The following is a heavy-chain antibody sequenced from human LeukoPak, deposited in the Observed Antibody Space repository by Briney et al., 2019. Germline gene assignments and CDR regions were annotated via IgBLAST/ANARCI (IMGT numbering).Heavy chain of an antibody. Sequence: GGCLRLSCAASGFTFSSYGMHWVRQAPGKGLEWVAVIWYDGSNKYYADSVRGRFTISRDNSKNTLNPQMSSLRAEDTAVYYCASLATTATESDYWGQGTLVTVSS. CDR3: ASLATTATESDY. CDR1: GFTFSSYG. D-gene: IGHD4-17*01. J-gene: IGHJ4*02. CDR2: IWYDGSNK. V-gene: IGHV3-33*01.